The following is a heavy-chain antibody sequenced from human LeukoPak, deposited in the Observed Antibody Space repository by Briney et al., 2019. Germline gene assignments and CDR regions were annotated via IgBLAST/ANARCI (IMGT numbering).Heavy chain of an antibody. CDR3: ARLTVGSSPDY. CDR1: GYSINSGYY. V-gene: IGHV4-38-2*02. CDR2: INHSGST. Sequence: SETLSLTCTVSGYSINSGYYWSWIRQPPGKGLEWIGEINHSGSTNYNPSLKSRVTISVDTSKNQFSLKLSSVTAADTAVYYCARLTVGSSPDYWGQGTLVTVSS. D-gene: IGHD3-9*01. J-gene: IGHJ4*02.